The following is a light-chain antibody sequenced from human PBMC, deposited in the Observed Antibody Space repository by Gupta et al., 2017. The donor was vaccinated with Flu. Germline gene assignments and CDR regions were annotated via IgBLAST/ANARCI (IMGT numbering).Light chain of an antibody. CDR2: GAT. J-gene: IGKJ4*01. V-gene: IGKV1-17*01. CDR1: QGVRNA. Sequence: DIQMTQSPSSLSASVGDRVTITCRASQGVRNALSWYQQKSGKAPKRLIYGATSLQSGVPSRFSGSGSGTDFTLTISSLQPEDFATYSCLHHDSYPLSFGGGTKVEIK. CDR3: LHHDSYPLS.